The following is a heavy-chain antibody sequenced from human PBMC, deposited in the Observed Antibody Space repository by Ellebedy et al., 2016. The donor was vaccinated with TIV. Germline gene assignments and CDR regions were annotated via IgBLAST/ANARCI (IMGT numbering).Heavy chain of an antibody. D-gene: IGHD5-18*01. Sequence: GESLKISCAASAFTVSNSAMTWVRQAPGKGPEWVATLGHNGIDTYFADSMKGRFTISRDFSKNTLYLQMNNLRAEETGTYYCATGGAAYSPFDNWGQGAQVTVSS. CDR3: ATGGAAYSPFDN. J-gene: IGHJ4*02. CDR2: LGHNGIDT. V-gene: IGHV3-23*01. CDR1: AFTVSNSA.